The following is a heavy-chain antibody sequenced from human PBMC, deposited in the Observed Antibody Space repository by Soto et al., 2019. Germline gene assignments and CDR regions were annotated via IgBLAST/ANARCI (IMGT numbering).Heavy chain of an antibody. J-gene: IGHJ3*02. CDR1: GGSISSSSYY. D-gene: IGHD4-4*01. CDR3: ARLGLQGTFDI. V-gene: IGHV4-39*07. Sequence: SETLSLTCTVSGGSISSSSYYWGWIRQPPGKGLEWIGSIYYSGSTNYNPSLKSRVTISVDTSKNQFSLKLSSVTAADTAVYYCARLGLQGTFDIWGQGTMVTVSS. CDR2: IYYSGST.